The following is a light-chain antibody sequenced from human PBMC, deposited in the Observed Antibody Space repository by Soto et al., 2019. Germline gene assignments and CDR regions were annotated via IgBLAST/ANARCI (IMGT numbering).Light chain of an antibody. Sequence: EIVLTQSPDTLAVSPGEVATLSCWASQSVTSNLAWYQQKRGQAPRVLIYAASTRATGVPARFSGCGSGTEFTLTISSLQSEDFAVYYCQQYDNWPPITFGQGTRLEIK. CDR2: AAS. V-gene: IGKV3D-15*01. CDR3: QQYDNWPPIT. CDR1: QSVTSN. J-gene: IGKJ5*01.